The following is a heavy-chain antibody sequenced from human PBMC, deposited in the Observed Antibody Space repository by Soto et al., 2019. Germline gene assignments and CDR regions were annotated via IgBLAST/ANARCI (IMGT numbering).Heavy chain of an antibody. D-gene: IGHD3-22*01. CDR3: ARDKGAYYSHLVY. CDR1: GFTFKNYA. V-gene: IGHV3-30-3*01. Sequence: QVQLVESGGGVVQPGRSLRLSCAASGFTFKNYAMHWVRQAPGKGLEWVAVISYDGSIEFYADSVKGRFTISRDDFKNTMFLQMGSLRVEDTAVYYCARDKGAYYSHLVYWGQGTLVTVSS. CDR2: ISYDGSIE. J-gene: IGHJ4*02.